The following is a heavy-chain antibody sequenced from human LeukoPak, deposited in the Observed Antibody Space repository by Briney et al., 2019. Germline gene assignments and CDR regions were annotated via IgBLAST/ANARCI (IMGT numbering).Heavy chain of an antibody. V-gene: IGHV3-30*02. CDR1: GFTFSSYG. J-gene: IGHJ3*02. CDR3: ADEVIVVVPAAMPVAFDI. D-gene: IGHD2-2*01. Sequence: QPGGSLGLSCAASGFTFSSYGMHWVRQAPGKGLEWVAFIRYDGSNKYYADSVKGRFTISRDNSKNTLYLQMNSLRAEDTAVYYCADEVIVVVPAAMPVAFDIWGQGTMVTVSS. CDR2: IRYDGSNK.